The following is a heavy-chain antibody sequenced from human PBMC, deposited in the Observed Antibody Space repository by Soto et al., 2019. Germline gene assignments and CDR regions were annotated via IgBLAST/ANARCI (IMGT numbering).Heavy chain of an antibody. V-gene: IGHV3-9*01. Sequence: EVQLVESGGGLVQPGRSLRLSCAASRFTFDDYAMHWVRQAPGKGLEWVSGISWNGGSIGYADSVKGRFTISRDNAKNSLYLQMNSLRAEDTALYYCAKSRIVVGVAAPLDYWGQGTLVTVSS. CDR3: AKSRIVVGVAAPLDY. CDR1: RFTFDDYA. CDR2: ISWNGGSI. D-gene: IGHD2-15*01. J-gene: IGHJ4*02.